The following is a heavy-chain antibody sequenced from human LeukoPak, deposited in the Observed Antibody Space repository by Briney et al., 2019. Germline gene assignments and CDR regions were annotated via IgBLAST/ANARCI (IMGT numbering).Heavy chain of an antibody. J-gene: IGHJ4*02. V-gene: IGHV3-30*18. CDR1: GFTFSNYG. Sequence: AGRSLRLSCAASGFTFSNYGMHWVRQAPGKGLEWVALISYDGSNKYFADSVKGRFTISRDNSKNTLYLQMHSLRAEDTAVYYCAKDNVAAAGRYFDYWGQGTLVTVS. CDR2: ISYDGSNK. D-gene: IGHD6-13*01. CDR3: AKDNVAAAGRYFDY.